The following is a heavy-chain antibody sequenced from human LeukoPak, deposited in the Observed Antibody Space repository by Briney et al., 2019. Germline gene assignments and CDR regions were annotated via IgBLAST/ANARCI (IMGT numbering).Heavy chain of an antibody. CDR1: GGSFSAHY. CDR3: ARVTVGALDY. J-gene: IGHJ4*02. V-gene: IGHV4-34*01. D-gene: IGHD1-26*01. Sequence: SETLSLTCAVYGGSFSAHYWNWIRQPPGKGLEWIGEINHSGSTNYNPSLKSRVTISVDMSKNQFSLKLSSVTAADTAVYYCARVTVGALDYWGQGTLVTVSS. CDR2: INHSGST.